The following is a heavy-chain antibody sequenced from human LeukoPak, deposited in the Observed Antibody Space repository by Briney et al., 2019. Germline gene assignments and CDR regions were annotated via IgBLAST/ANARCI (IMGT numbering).Heavy chain of an antibody. J-gene: IGHJ4*02. CDR2: ISAYNGNT. CDR3: ARGLLDSSSPRPFDY. V-gene: IGHV1-18*01. CDR1: GYTFTSYG. Sequence: ASVKVSCKASGYTFTSYGISWVRQAPGQGLEWMGWISAYNGNTNYAQKLQGRVTMTTDTSTSTAYMELNSLRSEDTAMYYCARGLLDSSSPRPFDYWGQGTLVTVSS. D-gene: IGHD6-6*01.